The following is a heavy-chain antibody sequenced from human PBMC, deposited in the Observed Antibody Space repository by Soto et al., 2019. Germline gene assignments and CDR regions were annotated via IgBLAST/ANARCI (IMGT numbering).Heavy chain of an antibody. CDR1: GFTFSSYG. Sequence: QVQLVESGGGVVQPGRSLRLSCAASGFTFSSYGMHWVRQAPGKGLEWVAVIWYDGSNKYYADSVKGRFTISRDNSKNTLYLQMNSLRAEDTAVYYCARSGIPGPYSYGMDVLGQGTTVTVSS. V-gene: IGHV3-33*01. J-gene: IGHJ6*02. CDR3: ARSGIPGPYSYGMDV. D-gene: IGHD5-12*01. CDR2: IWYDGSNK.